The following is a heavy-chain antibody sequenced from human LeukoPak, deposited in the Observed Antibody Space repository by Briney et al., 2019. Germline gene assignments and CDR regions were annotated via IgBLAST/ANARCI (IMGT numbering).Heavy chain of an antibody. D-gene: IGHD3-10*01. V-gene: IGHV4-59*01. CDR2: IYYSGST. CDR3: ARDLGWYFDL. CDR1: GGSISSYY. Sequence: KPSETLSLTCTVCGGSISSYYGRGLRQPPGKGLEGLGYIYYSGSTNYNPSHKSRVTISVDTSKNQFSLKLSSVTAADTAVYYCARDLGWYFDLWGRGTLVTVSS. J-gene: IGHJ2*01.